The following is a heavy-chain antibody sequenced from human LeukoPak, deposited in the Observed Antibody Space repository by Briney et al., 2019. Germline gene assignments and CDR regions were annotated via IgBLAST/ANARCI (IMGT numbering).Heavy chain of an antibody. Sequence: GGFLRLSCAASGFTFSSYSMNWVRQAPGKGLEWVSSISSSSSYIYYADSVKGRFTISRDNAKNSLYLQMNSLRAEDTAVYYCAREYYDFRRDFDYWGQGTLVTVSS. J-gene: IGHJ4*02. CDR1: GFTFSSYS. D-gene: IGHD3-3*01. CDR2: ISSSSSYI. V-gene: IGHV3-21*01. CDR3: AREYYDFRRDFDY.